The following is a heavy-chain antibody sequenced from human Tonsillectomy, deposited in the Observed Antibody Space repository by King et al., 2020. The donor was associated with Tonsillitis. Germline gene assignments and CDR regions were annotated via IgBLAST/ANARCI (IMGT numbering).Heavy chain of an antibody. D-gene: IGHD2-2*01. CDR2: ISPSGGTT. CDR1: GYTFTSYY. J-gene: IGHJ5*02. V-gene: IGHV1-46*01. Sequence: QLVQSGAEVKKPGASVKVSCKASGYTFTSYYMHWVRQAPGQGLEWMGMISPSGGTTSYAQKFQGRVTMTRDTSTNTVYMELSSLRSEDTAVYYCARDRPCSSASCYGGSWFDPWGQGTLVTVCS. CDR3: ARDRPCSSASCYGGSWFDP.